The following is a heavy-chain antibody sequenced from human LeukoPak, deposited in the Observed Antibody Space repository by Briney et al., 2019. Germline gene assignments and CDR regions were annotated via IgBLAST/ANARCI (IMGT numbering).Heavy chain of an antibody. V-gene: IGHV3-21*06. Sequence: DSIQGRFTISRDNAENSLYLQMNSLRAEDTAVYYCARRVVGPTPYYFDYWGQGTLVTVSS. J-gene: IGHJ4*02. CDR3: ARRVVGPTPYYFDY. D-gene: IGHD1-26*01.